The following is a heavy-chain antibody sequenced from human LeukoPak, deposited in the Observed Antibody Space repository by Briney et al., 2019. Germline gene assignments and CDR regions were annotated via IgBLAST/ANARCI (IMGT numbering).Heavy chain of an antibody. CDR3: ARGRYDFWRAYYYYYMEV. V-gene: IGHV1-69*13. CDR2: IIPIFGTA. D-gene: IGHD3-3*01. J-gene: IGHJ6*03. Sequence: VASVKVSCKASGGTFSSYAISWVRQAPGQGLEWMGGIIPIFGTANYAQKFQGRVTITADESTSTAYMELSSLRSEDTAVYYCARGRYDFWRAYYYYYMEVWGKGTTVHVSS. CDR1: GGTFSSYA.